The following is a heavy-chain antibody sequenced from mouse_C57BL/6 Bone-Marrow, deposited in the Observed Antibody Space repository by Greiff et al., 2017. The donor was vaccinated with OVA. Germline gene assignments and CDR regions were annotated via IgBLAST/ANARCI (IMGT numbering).Heavy chain of an antibody. CDR1: GYAFSSSW. Sequence: VQPQQSGPELVKPGASVKISCKASGYAFSSSWMNWVKQRPGKGLEWIGRIYPGDGDTNYNGKFKGKATLTADKSSSTAYMQLSSLTSEDSAVYFCAREVFSLFAYWGRGTLVTVSA. CDR3: AREVFSLFAY. V-gene: IGHV1-82*01. D-gene: IGHD6-1*01. CDR2: IYPGDGDT. J-gene: IGHJ3*01.